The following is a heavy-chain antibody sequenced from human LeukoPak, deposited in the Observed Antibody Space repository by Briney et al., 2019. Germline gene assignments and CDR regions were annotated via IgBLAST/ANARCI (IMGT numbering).Heavy chain of an antibody. Sequence: GGSLRLSCAASGFTFSSYAMSWVRQAPGKGLEWVSAISGSGGSTYYADSVKGRFTISRDNSKNTLYLQMNSLRAEDTAVYYCAKRNYYDSSGYEDPLDIWGQGTMVTVSS. CDR2: ISGSGGST. D-gene: IGHD3-22*01. V-gene: IGHV3-23*01. CDR1: GFTFSSYA. CDR3: AKRNYYDSSGYEDPLDI. J-gene: IGHJ3*02.